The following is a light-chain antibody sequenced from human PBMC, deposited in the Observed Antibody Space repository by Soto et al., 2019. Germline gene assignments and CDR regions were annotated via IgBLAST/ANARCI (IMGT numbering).Light chain of an antibody. CDR1: SSDVGGYNY. CDR2: EVN. J-gene: IGLJ2*01. V-gene: IGLV2-8*01. CDR3: SSYAGSNHLGV. Sequence: QSALTQPPSASGSPGQSVTISCTGTSSDVGGYNYVSWYQQHPVRAPKLRIYEVNKRPSGVPDRFSGSKSGNTASLTVSGLQAEDEADYYSSSYAGSNHLGVFGGGTKRTVL.